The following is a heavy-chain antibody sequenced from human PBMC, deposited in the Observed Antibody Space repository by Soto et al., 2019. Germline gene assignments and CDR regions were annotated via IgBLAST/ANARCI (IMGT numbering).Heavy chain of an antibody. V-gene: IGHV1-18*01. Sequence: QVQLVQSGAEVKKPGASVKVSCKASGYTFISYGISWVRQAPGQGLEWMGWISAYNGNTNYAQKAHGRVTITTDTSARTAYMELRSRRSDDTAVYYCARDYCSGGSCYSYSAYNWFDPWGQGTLVTVSS. CDR3: ARDYCSGGSCYSYSAYNWFDP. CDR2: ISAYNGNT. D-gene: IGHD2-15*01. CDR1: GYTFISYG. J-gene: IGHJ5*02.